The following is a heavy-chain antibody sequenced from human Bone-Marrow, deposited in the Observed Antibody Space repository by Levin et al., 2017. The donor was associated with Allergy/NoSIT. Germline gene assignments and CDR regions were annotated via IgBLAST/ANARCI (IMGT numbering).Heavy chain of an antibody. D-gene: IGHD2-2*01. CDR1: GFTFSGSA. CDR2: IRSKANSYAT. Sequence: SGGSLRLSCAASGFTFSGSAMHWVRQASGKGLEWVGRIRSKANSYATAYAASVKGRFTISRDDSKNTAYLQMNSLKTEDTAVYYCTRHPLYCSSTSCPYDAFDIWGQGTMVTVSS. CDR3: TRHPLYCSSTSCPYDAFDI. J-gene: IGHJ3*02. V-gene: IGHV3-73*01.